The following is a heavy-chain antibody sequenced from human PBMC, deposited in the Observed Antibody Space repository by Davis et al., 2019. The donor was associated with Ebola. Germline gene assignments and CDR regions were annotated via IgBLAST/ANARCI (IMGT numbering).Heavy chain of an antibody. D-gene: IGHD3-10*01. CDR1: GFIFGAYG. Sequence: GESLKISCAASGFIFGAYGMYWVRQAPGKGLEWVALIRYDGSNEYYADSVKGRFTISRDNSKNSLYLQMNSLRAEDTALYYCAKDLFPKRQSGAFDIWGQGTMVTVSS. J-gene: IGHJ3*02. CDR2: IRYDGSNE. V-gene: IGHV3-30*02. CDR3: AKDLFPKRQSGAFDI.